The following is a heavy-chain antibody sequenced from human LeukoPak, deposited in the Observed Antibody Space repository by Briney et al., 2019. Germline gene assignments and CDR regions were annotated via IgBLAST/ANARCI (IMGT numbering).Heavy chain of an antibody. J-gene: IGHJ4*02. V-gene: IGHV1-69*06. CDR1: GDTLSLYS. D-gene: IGHD1-1*01. Sequence: TVNVSYESSGDTLSLYSIRWVRQARGKGREWMGGIIPIFGTANYAQKFQGRVTITADKSTSTAYMELSSLRSEDTAVYYCARGRTAANYFDYWGQGTLVTVSS. CDR2: IIPIFGTA. CDR3: ARGRTAANYFDY.